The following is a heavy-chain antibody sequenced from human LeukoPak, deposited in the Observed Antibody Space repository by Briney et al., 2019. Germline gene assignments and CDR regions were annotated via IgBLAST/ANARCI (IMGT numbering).Heavy chain of an antibody. CDR2: ISYDGSNK. J-gene: IGHJ4*02. Sequence: GGSLRLSCAASGFTFSSYAMHWVRQAPGKGLEWVAVISYDGSNKYYADSVKGRFTISRDNSKNTLYLQMNSLRAEDTAVYYCARDGWWLAHFDYWGQGTLVTVSS. CDR3: ARDGWWLAHFDY. D-gene: IGHD6-19*01. CDR1: GFTFSSYA. V-gene: IGHV3-30*04.